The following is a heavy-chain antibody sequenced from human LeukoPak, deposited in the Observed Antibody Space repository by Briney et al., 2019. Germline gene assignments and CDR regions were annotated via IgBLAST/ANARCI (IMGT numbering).Heavy chain of an antibody. CDR1: GGTFSSYA. D-gene: IGHD6-13*01. Sequence: GASVKVSCKASGGTFSSYAISWVRQAPGQGLEWMGGIIPIFGTANYAQKFQGRVTITADESTSTAYMELSSLRSEDTAVYYCARRAAAAGYNWFDPWGQGTLVTVSS. V-gene: IGHV1-69*13. CDR3: ARRAAAAGYNWFDP. CDR2: IIPIFGTA. J-gene: IGHJ5*02.